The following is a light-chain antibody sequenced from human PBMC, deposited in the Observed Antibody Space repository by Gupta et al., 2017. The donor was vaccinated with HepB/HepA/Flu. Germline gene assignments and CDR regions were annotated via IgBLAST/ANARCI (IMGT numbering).Light chain of an antibody. CDR2: KAS. CDR3: QQYCSYRT. CDR1: RNINNN. J-gene: IGKJ1*01. Sequence: DLQLTQSPSTLSASVGDRVTITCRASRNINNNLAWYQQKPGKAPKVLIYKASSLESGVPSRFSGSESGTEFTLTISSLQPDDSATYYCQQYCSYRTFGQGTKVEIK. V-gene: IGKV1-5*03.